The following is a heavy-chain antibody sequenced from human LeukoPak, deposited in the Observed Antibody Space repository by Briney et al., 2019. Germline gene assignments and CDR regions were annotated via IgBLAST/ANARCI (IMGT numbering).Heavy chain of an antibody. Sequence: GGSLRPSCAASGFTFSSYGMHWVRQAPGKGLEWVAVISYDGSNKYYADSVKGRFTISRDNSKNTLYLQMNSLRAEDTAVYYCAKDGTLGYCSSTSCWDGMDVWGKGTTVTVSS. CDR2: ISYDGSNK. D-gene: IGHD2-2*01. J-gene: IGHJ6*04. CDR1: GFTFSSYG. V-gene: IGHV3-30*18. CDR3: AKDGTLGYCSSTSCWDGMDV.